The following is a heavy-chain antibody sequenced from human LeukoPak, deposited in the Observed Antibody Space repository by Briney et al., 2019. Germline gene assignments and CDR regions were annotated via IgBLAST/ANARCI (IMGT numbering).Heavy chain of an antibody. CDR2: IYYSGST. CDR1: GDFISSGGFY. Sequence: SETLSLTCTVSGDFISSGGFYWSWIRQHPGKGLEWIGYIYYSGSTYYNPSLKSRVTISVDTSENHFSLKVTSVTAADTAVYYCARDRDYVGGFDPWGQGILVTVSS. CDR3: ARDRDYVGGFDP. J-gene: IGHJ5*02. D-gene: IGHD3-10*02. V-gene: IGHV4-31*03.